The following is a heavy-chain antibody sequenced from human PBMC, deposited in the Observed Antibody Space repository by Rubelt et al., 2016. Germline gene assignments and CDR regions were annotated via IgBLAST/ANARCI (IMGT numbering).Heavy chain of an antibody. Sequence: QVQLQQWGAGLLKPSETLSLTCAVYGGSFSGYSWSWIRQPPGQGLEWIGSIYYSGSTYYNPSLKSRVTISVDTSKNQFSLKLSSVTAADTAAYYCARHGRAAARYYVWGQGTTVTVSS. J-gene: IGHJ6*02. CDR1: GGSFSGYS. D-gene: IGHD6-13*01. CDR2: IYYSGST. V-gene: IGHV4-34*01. CDR3: ARHGRAAARYYV.